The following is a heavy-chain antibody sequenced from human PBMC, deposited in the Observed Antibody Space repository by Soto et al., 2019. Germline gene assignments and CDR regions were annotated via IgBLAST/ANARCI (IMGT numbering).Heavy chain of an antibody. V-gene: IGHV3-23*01. Sequence: GGSVRLSCAASGFTFSSYAMSWVRQAPGKGLEWVSAISGSGGSTYYADSVKGRFTISRDNSKNTLYLQMNSLRAEDTAVYYCAKATYYDFWRAHEFRPSGYPDYWGQGTLVTVSS. J-gene: IGHJ4*02. CDR1: GFTFSSYA. D-gene: IGHD3-3*01. CDR2: ISGSGGST. CDR3: AKATYYDFWRAHEFRPSGYPDY.